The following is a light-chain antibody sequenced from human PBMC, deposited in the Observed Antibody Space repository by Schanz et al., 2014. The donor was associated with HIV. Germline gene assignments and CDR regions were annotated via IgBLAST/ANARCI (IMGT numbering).Light chain of an antibody. CDR3: NSYAGSNNLV. CDR2: DVT. J-gene: IGLJ3*02. Sequence: QSALTQPASVSGSPGQSITISCTGSSSDVGGYNYLSWYQQHPGKAPKLMIYDVTNRPSGVPNRFSGSKSGNTASLTISGLQAEDEADYYCNSYAGSNNLVFGGGTKLTVL. CDR1: SSDVGGYNY. V-gene: IGLV2-14*03.